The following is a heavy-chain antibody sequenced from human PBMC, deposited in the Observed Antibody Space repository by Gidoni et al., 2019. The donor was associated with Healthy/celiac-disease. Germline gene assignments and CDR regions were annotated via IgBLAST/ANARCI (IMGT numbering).Heavy chain of an antibody. CDR3: AKAGGVQLWLRRPYYFDY. J-gene: IGHJ4*02. CDR1: GFPFSSYA. V-gene: IGHV3-23*01. CDR2: ISGSGGST. Sequence: EVQLLESGGGLVQPGGSLRLSCAASGFPFSSYAMSWVRQAPGKGLEWVSAISGSGGSTYYADSVKGRFTISRDNSKNTLYLQMNSLRAEDTAVYYCAKAGGVQLWLRRPYYFDYWGQGTLVTVSS. D-gene: IGHD5-18*01.